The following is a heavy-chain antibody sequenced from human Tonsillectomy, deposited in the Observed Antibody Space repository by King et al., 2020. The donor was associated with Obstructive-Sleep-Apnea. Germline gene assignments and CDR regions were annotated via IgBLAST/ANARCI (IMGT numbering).Heavy chain of an antibody. V-gene: IGHV3-33*01. J-gene: IGHJ5*02. Sequence: VQLVESGGGVVQPGRSLRLSCAASGFTFSSYGMHWVRQAPGKGLEWVAVIWYDGSNKYYADSVKGRFTISRDNSKNTLYLQMNSLRAEDTAVYYCAREGGREQWPAGWFDPWGQGTLVTVSS. CDR1: GFTFSSYG. D-gene: IGHD6-19*01. CDR3: AREGGREQWPAGWFDP. CDR2: IWYDGSNK.